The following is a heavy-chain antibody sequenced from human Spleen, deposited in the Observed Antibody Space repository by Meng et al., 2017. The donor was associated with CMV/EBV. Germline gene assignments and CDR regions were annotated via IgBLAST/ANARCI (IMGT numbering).Heavy chain of an antibody. CDR1: GGSISSSSYY. D-gene: IGHD6-13*01. V-gene: IGHV4-39*07. Sequence: TVSGGSISSSSYYWGWIRQPPGKGLEWIGSIYYSGSTYYNPSLKSRVTISVDTSKNQFSLKLSSVTAADTAVYYCARERQQLEAFDIWGQGTMVTVSS. J-gene: IGHJ3*02. CDR3: ARERQQLEAFDI. CDR2: IYYSGST.